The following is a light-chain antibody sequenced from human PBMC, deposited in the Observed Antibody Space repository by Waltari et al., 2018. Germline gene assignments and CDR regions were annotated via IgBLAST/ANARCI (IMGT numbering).Light chain of an antibody. J-gene: IGKJ4*01. CDR2: DVP. Sequence: DIQLTQSPSSLSAAVGDRVTITCQASQDISNYINWYQQRPGKAPKLLIYDVPDLERGVPSRFSGSGSGTAFTFTISSLQPEDVATYFCQQYHNLPLTFGGGTKVDIK. CDR1: QDISNY. CDR3: QQYHNLPLT. V-gene: IGKV1-33*01.